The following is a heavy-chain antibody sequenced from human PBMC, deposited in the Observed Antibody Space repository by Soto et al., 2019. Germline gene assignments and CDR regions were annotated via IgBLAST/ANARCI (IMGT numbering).Heavy chain of an antibody. CDR3: AKDGGYSYGYSPRYYYGMDV. CDR2: ISGSGGST. CDR1: GFTFSSYA. Sequence: EVQLLESGGGLVQPGGSLRLSCAASGFTFSSYAMSWVRQAPGKGLEWVSAISGSGGSTYYADSVKGRITISRDNSKNTLYLQMNSLRAEDTAVYYCAKDGGYSYGYSPRYYYGMDVWGQGTTVTVSS. J-gene: IGHJ6*02. D-gene: IGHD5-18*01. V-gene: IGHV3-23*01.